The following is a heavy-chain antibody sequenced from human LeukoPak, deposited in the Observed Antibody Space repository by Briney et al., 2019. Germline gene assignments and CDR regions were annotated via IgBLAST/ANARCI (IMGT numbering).Heavy chain of an antibody. J-gene: IGHJ3*02. V-gene: IGHV1-69*05. D-gene: IGHD5-12*01. Sequence: SVKVSCKASGGTFSSYAISWERQAPGQGLEWMGGIIPIFGTANYAQKFQGRVTITTDESTSTAYMELSSLRSEDTAVYYCARWRGYDSSAALDIWGQGTMVIVSS. CDR3: ARWRGYDSSAALDI. CDR1: GGTFSSYA. CDR2: IIPIFGTA.